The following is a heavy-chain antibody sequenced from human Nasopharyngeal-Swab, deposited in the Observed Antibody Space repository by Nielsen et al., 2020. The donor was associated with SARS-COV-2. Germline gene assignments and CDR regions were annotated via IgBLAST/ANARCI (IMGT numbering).Heavy chain of an antibody. CDR3: AKDVHGDYGGIDY. CDR2: ISYDGSNK. CDR1: GFTFSSYA. J-gene: IGHJ4*02. V-gene: IGHV3-30-3*01. D-gene: IGHD4-17*01. Sequence: GESLKISCAASGFTFSSYAMHWVRQAPGKGLEWVAVISYDGSNKYYADSVKGRFTISRDNSKNTLYLQMNSLRAEDTAVYYCAKDVHGDYGGIDYWGQGTLVTVSS.